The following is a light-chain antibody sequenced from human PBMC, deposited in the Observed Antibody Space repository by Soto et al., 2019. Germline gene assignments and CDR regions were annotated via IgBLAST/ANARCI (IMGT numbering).Light chain of an antibody. J-gene: IGKJ1*01. CDR3: QQYERYST. V-gene: IGKV1-5*01. Sequence: DIQMTQSPSTLSASLADGVTITCRASQSISNRLAWYQQRPGKAPKYLIYDASTLDSGAPSRFSGSGSGTEFTLTISGLKPEDSATYYCQQYERYSTFGQGTKVDIK. CDR1: QSISNR. CDR2: DAS.